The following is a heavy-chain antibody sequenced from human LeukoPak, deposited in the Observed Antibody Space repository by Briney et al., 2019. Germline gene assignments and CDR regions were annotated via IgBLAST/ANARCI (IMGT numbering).Heavy chain of an antibody. CDR2: IYSGGST. CDR1: GFTVSSNY. CDR3: ASSSNYYYYYGMDV. Sequence: GGSLRLSCAASGFTVSSNYMSWVRQAPGKGLEWVSVIYSGGSTYYADSVKGRFTISRDNSKNTLYLQMNSLRAEDTAVYYSASSSNYYYYYGMDVWGQGTTVTVSS. J-gene: IGHJ6*02. D-gene: IGHD6-6*01. V-gene: IGHV3-66*02.